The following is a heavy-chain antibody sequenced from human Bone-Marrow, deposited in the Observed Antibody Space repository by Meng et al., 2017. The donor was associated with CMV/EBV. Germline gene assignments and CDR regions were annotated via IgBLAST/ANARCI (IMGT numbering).Heavy chain of an antibody. CDR3: ARAAKSIAARPSYYYGMEV. Sequence: ASVKVSCKASGYTFTSYDINWVRQATGQGLEWMGWMNPNSGNTGYAQKFQGRVTITRNTSISTAYMELSSLRSEDTAVYYCARAAKSIAARPSYYYGMEVWGQGTTVTVSS. CDR2: MNPNSGNT. J-gene: IGHJ6*02. D-gene: IGHD6-6*01. CDR1: GYTFTSYD. V-gene: IGHV1-8*03.